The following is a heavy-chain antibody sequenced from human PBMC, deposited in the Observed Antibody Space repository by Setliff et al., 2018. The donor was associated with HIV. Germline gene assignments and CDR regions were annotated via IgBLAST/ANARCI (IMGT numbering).Heavy chain of an antibody. CDR3: ARGARLLAGYSDRWDYYYMGV. CDR2: VYYSGST. D-gene: IGHD6-13*01. J-gene: IGHJ6*03. CDR1: GVSITSHY. Sequence: SETLSLTCTVSGVSITSHYWNWIRQSPGKGLEWIGYVYYSGSTNYNPSLKSRVTISVDTSKNQFSRKVNSVTAADTAVYYCARGARLLAGYSDRWDYYYMGVWGKGTTVTVSS. V-gene: IGHV4-59*11.